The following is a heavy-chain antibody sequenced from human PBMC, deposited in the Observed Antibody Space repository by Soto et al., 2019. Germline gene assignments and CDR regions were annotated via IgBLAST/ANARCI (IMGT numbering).Heavy chain of an antibody. J-gene: IGHJ4*02. CDR3: ARDSATVTTSTFDY. Sequence: SETLSLTCTVSGGSISSGNYYWSWIRQHPGKGLEWIGYIYYSGSPYYNPSLKSRVTISVDTSKNQFSLKLSSVTAADTAVYYCARDSATVTTSTFDYWGQGTLVTVS. CDR1: GGSISSGNYY. CDR2: IYYSGSP. D-gene: IGHD4-17*01. V-gene: IGHV4-31*03.